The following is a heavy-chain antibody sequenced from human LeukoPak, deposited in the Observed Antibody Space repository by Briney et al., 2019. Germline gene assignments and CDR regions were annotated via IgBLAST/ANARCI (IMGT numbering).Heavy chain of an antibody. CDR2: ISAGDDST. CDR1: GFTFSSYV. J-gene: IGHJ4*02. CDR3: AKGSSAVRPYFFDY. D-gene: IGHD6-6*01. Sequence: GGSLRLSCAASGFTFSSYVMSWVRQTPGKGLEWVSTISAGDDSTYYADSVKGRFTISRDNSKNTLYLQMNSLRAGDTGIYYCAKGSSAVRPYFFDYWGQGILVTVSS. V-gene: IGHV3-23*01.